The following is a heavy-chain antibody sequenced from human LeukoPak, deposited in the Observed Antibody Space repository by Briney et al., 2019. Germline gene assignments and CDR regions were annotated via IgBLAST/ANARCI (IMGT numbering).Heavy chain of an antibody. Sequence: GGSLRLSCAASGFTFSSYIMNWVRQAPGKGLEWVSSISSSSYIYYADSVKGRFTISRDNAKNSLYLQMNSLRAEDTAVYYCASSLSARGTDYWGQGTLVTVSS. CDR3: ASSLSARGTDY. J-gene: IGHJ4*02. V-gene: IGHV3-21*01. CDR1: GFTFSSYI. CDR2: ISSSSYI. D-gene: IGHD1-1*01.